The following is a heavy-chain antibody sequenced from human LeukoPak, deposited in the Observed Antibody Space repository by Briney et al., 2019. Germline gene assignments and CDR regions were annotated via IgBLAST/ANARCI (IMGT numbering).Heavy chain of an antibody. CDR2: IIPIFGTA. Sequence: SVKVSCKASGGTFSSYAISWVRQAPGQGLEWMGGIIPIFGTANYAQKFQGRVTFTADESTSTAYMELSSLRSEDTAVYYCARGFVVVPARGGWFDPWGQGTLVTVSS. CDR1: GGTFSSYA. CDR3: ARGFVVVPARGGWFDP. J-gene: IGHJ5*02. D-gene: IGHD2-2*01. V-gene: IGHV1-69*13.